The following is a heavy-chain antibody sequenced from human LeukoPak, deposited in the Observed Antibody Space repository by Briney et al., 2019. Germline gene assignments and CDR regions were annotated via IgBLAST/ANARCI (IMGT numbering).Heavy chain of an antibody. CDR3: ALTPDYYGSGSFDY. Sequence: GGSLRLSCAASGFIFNSYSMNWVRQAPGKGLEWVSSISFRSSISYADSVKGRFTISRDNAKNSLFLQMISLRAEDTAVYYCALTPDYYGSGSFDYWGQGTLVTVSS. CDR1: GFIFNSYS. J-gene: IGHJ4*02. CDR2: ISFRSSI. V-gene: IGHV3-21*01. D-gene: IGHD3-10*01.